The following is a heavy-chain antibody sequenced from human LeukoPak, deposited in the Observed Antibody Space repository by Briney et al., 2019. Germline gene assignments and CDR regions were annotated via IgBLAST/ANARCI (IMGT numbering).Heavy chain of an antibody. V-gene: IGHV1-46*01. CDR3: ASSIVAGLFDY. J-gene: IGHJ4*02. CDR2: INPSGGST. Sequence: ASVKVSCKASGYTFTSYYMHWVRQAPGQGLEWMGIINPSGGSTNYAQKFQGRVTMTRDTSTSTVYMELSSLRSEDTAVYYCASSIVAGLFDYWGQGTLVTVSS. D-gene: IGHD3-22*01. CDR1: GYTFTSYY.